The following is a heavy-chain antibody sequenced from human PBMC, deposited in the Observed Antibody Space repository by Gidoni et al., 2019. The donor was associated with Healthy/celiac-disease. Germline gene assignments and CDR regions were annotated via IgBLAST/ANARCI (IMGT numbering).Heavy chain of an antibody. V-gene: IGHV3-11*01. CDR2: ISSSRSPI. Sequence: QVQLVESGGGLVKPGGSLRLSCAASGFTFRDYYMSWIRQAPGKGLEWVSYISSSRSPIYYADSVKGRLTISRDNAKNSLYLQMNSLRAEDTAVYYCARPGGGDGYNHYYYYYGMDVWGQGTTVTVSS. CDR1: GFTFRDYY. J-gene: IGHJ6*02. D-gene: IGHD2-21*01. CDR3: ARPGGGDGYNHYYYYYGMDV.